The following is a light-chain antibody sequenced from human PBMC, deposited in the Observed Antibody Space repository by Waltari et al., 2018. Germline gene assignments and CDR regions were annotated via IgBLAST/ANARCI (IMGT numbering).Light chain of an antibody. CDR2: DVN. CDR1: SSDVGGYNY. CDR3: CSYAGSYNFV. Sequence: QSALTQPRSVSGSPGQSVTISCTGTSSDVGGYNYVSWYQQHPGKPPKFMIYDVNKWPLGVPDRFSGSKSGNTASLTISGLQAEDEADYYCCSYAGSYNFVFGSGTTVTVL. J-gene: IGLJ1*01. V-gene: IGLV2-11*01.